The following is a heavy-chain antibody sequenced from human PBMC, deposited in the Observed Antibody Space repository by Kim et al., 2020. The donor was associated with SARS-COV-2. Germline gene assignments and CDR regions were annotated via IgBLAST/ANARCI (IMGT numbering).Heavy chain of an antibody. CDR3: AKDRDVDYTPNCMDV. V-gene: IGHV3-30*18. J-gene: IGHJ6*02. D-gene: IGHD3-16*01. CDR2: ISYDGSNK. Sequence: GGSLRLSCAASGFTFSSYGMHWVRQAPGKGLEWVAVISYDGSNKYYADSVKGRFTISRDNSKNTLYLQMNSLRAEDTAVYYCAKDRDVDYTPNCMDVWGQGTTVTVSS. CDR1: GFTFSSYG.